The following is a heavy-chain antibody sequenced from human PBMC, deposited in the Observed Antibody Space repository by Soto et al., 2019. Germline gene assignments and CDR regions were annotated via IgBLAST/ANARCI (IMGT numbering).Heavy chain of an antibody. CDR1: GFTFSSYG. CDR3: AXSSITAARPAYYYGMDV. D-gene: IGHD6-6*01. CDR2: IWYDGSNK. Sequence: GGSLRLSCAASGFTFSSYGMHWVRQAPGKGLEWVAVIWYDGSNKYYADSVKGRFTISRDNSKNTLYLQMNSLRAEDTAVYYCAXSSITAARPAYYYGMDVWGQGTTVTVSS. J-gene: IGHJ6*02. V-gene: IGHV3-33*01.